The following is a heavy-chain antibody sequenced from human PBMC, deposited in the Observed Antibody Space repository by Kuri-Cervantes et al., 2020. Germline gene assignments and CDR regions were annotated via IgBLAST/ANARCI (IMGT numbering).Heavy chain of an antibody. D-gene: IGHD6-19*01. CDR2: INPNSGGT. CDR1: GYTFTSYC. CDR3: ARSPINSGWFWCDS. J-gene: IGHJ1*01. V-gene: IGHV1-2*04. Sequence: ASVKVSCKASGYTFTSYCMHWVRQAPGQGLEWMGWINPNSGGTHYAQKFQGSVTMTRDTSISTAFLDLSRLTSDDTAMYYCARSPINSGWFWCDSWGQGALVTVSS.